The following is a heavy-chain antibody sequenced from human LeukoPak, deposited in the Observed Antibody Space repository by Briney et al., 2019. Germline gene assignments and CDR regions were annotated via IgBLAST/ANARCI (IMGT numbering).Heavy chain of an antibody. CDR2: IYYSGGT. Sequence: PSETLSLTCTVSGGSISSSTYYWGWLRQPPGKGLEWIASIYYSGGTYYNPSLKSRVTISVDTSKNQFSLKLSSVTAADTAVYYCARRNSSPVRVDPWGQGTLVTVSS. CDR3: ARRNSSPVRVDP. D-gene: IGHD6-13*01. V-gene: IGHV4-39*01. J-gene: IGHJ5*02. CDR1: GGSISSSTYY.